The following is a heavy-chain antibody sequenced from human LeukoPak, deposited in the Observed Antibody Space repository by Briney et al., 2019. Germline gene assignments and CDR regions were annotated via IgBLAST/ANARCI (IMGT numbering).Heavy chain of an antibody. D-gene: IGHD6-13*01. J-gene: IGHJ4*02. Sequence: GASVKVSCKASGYTFTSYGISWVRQAPGQGLEWMGWISPYNGNTSYAQKLQGRVTMTADTSTSTAYMDLRSLSSDDTAVYYCARDGSSSWYAYWGQGTLVTVSS. V-gene: IGHV1-18*01. CDR2: ISPYNGNT. CDR3: ARDGSSSWYAY. CDR1: GYTFTSYG.